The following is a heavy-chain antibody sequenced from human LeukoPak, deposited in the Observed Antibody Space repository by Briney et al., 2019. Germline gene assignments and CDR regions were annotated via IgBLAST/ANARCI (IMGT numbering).Heavy chain of an antibody. Sequence: GGSLRLSCAASGFTFSSYSMHWVRQAPGKGLEWVAVVSYDGSSKYYADSVKGRFTISRDNSKNTLYLRMNSLRDEDTAVYYCARDPIVVLKTFYFDYWGQGTLVTVSS. D-gene: IGHD3-22*01. J-gene: IGHJ4*02. CDR1: GFTFSSYS. V-gene: IGHV3-30-3*01. CDR2: VSYDGSSK. CDR3: ARDPIVVLKTFYFDY.